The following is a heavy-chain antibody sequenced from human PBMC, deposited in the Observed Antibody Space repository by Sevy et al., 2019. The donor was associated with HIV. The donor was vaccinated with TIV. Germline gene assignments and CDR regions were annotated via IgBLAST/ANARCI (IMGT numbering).Heavy chain of an antibody. Sequence: GGSLRLSCAASGFTFSNSFMSWARQAPGRGLEWVGRITRKIDGETTLYAAPVKGRFTISRDDSRNTMYLQMDSLKIEDTSMYYCGTWDAYDVSGQGTTVTVSS. CDR2: ITRKIDGETT. V-gene: IGHV3-15*06. J-gene: IGHJ3*01. D-gene: IGHD1-7*01. CDR3: GTWDAYDV. CDR1: GFTFSNSF.